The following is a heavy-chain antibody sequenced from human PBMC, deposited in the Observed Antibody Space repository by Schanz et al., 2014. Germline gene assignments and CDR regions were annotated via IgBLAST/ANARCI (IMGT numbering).Heavy chain of an antibody. J-gene: IGHJ5*02. Sequence: QLQLQESGPGLVKPSETLSLTCTVSGGSISSGIYYWGWIRQSPGKGLEWLGNINYSGSTYYNPSLKSRVTISADTSKNQFPLNLSSVPASDTAVYYCARRGAEYSSSPPWFDPWGQGTLVTVSS. V-gene: IGHV4-39*01. D-gene: IGHD6-6*01. CDR3: ARRGAEYSSSPPWFDP. CDR1: GGSISSGIYY. CDR2: INYSGST.